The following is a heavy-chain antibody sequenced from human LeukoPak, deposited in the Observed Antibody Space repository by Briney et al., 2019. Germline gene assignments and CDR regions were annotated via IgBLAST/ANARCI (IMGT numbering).Heavy chain of an antibody. V-gene: IGHV4-61*02. D-gene: IGHD3-9*01. J-gene: IGHJ1*01. CDR2: IYTSGST. CDR3: ASEDILTGYFGDSRSLYFQH. Sequence: SETLSLTCTVSGGSISSGSYYWSWIRQPAGKGLEWIGRIYTSGSTNYNPSLKSRVTISVDTSKNQFSLKLSSVTAADTAVYYCASEDILTGYFGDSRSLYFQHWGQGTLVTVSS. CDR1: GGSISSGSYY.